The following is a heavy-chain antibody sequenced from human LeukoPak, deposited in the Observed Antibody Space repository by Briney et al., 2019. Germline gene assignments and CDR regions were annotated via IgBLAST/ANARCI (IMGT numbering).Heavy chain of an antibody. CDR1: GFTFSSYA. CDR2: ISGSGGST. J-gene: IGHJ4*02. D-gene: IGHD3-22*01. CDR3: ARGDYYDSSGYSDY. Sequence: GGSLRLSCAASGFTFSSYAMSWVRQAPGKGLEWVSAISGSGGSTYYADSVKGRFTISRDNSRNSLYLQMNSLRAEDTAVYYCARGDYYDSSGYSDYWGQGTLVTVSS. V-gene: IGHV3-23*01.